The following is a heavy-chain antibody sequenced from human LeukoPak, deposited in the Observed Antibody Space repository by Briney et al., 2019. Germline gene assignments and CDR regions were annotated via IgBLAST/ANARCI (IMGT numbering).Heavy chain of an antibody. Sequence: PGGSLRLSCAASGFTFSSYWMSWVRQAPGKGLEWVANIKQDGSEKYYVDSVKGRFTISRDNAKNSLYLQMNSLRAEDTAVYYCARDIHIAAAGPFDYWGQGTLVTVSS. CDR1: GFTFSSYW. CDR2: IKQDGSEK. D-gene: IGHD6-13*01. V-gene: IGHV3-7*01. J-gene: IGHJ4*02. CDR3: ARDIHIAAAGPFDY.